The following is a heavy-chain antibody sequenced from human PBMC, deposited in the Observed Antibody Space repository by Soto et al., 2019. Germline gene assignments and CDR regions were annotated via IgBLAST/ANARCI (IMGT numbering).Heavy chain of an antibody. Sequence: QVQLVQSGAEVKKPGASVKVSCKASGYAFTSYGISWVRQAPGQGLKWMGWISVYNGNTNYAQKLQGRVTMTTCASTRKAYMDLSSVRCDEKAVYYCAISPKGKGTVVTRYDFYIWGQGAMVTVSS. J-gene: IGHJ3*02. CDR2: ISVYNGNT. CDR3: AISPKGKGTVVTRYDFYI. CDR1: GYAFTSYG. V-gene: IGHV1-18*04. D-gene: IGHD2-21*02.